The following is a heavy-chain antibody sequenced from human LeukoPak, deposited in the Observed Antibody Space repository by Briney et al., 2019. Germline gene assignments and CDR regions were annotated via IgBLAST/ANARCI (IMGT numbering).Heavy chain of an antibody. Sequence: PGGSLRLSCAASGFTFSSYGMHWVRQAPGKGLEWVAVIWYDGSNKYYADSVKGRFTISRDNSKNTLYLQMNSLRAEDTAVYYCARGDDYSGSYFDYWGQGTLVTVSS. CDR3: ARGDDYSGSYFDY. D-gene: IGHD1-26*01. CDR1: GFTFSSYG. V-gene: IGHV3-33*01. CDR2: IWYDGSNK. J-gene: IGHJ4*02.